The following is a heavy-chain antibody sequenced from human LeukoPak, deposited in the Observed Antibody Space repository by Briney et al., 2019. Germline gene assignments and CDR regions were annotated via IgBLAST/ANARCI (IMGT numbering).Heavy chain of an antibody. Sequence: PGGSLRLSCAVSGVPFCRFYMSLIRQAPGKGLEWVSYIGLSGSPLDYADSVRGRFTISRDNAKNSLYLEMNSLRAEDTAVYYCERKEFSSGSFSYWGQGTLVTVSS. CDR1: GVPFCRFY. J-gene: IGHJ4*02. D-gene: IGHD3-22*01. V-gene: IGHV3-11*04. CDR3: ERKEFSSGSFSY. CDR2: IGLSGSPL.